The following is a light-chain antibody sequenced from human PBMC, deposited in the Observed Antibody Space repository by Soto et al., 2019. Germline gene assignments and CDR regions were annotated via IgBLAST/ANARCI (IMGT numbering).Light chain of an antibody. V-gene: IGKV1-8*01. Sequence: AIRMTQSPSSFSASTGDRVTITCRASRGISSYLAWYQQKPGKAPNLLIYAESTLQSGVPSRFSGSRPGAHYTLTITCLQNEDFATYYCQQYYSSPWTFGKGTKVEIK. CDR2: AES. CDR3: QQYYSSPWT. J-gene: IGKJ1*01. CDR1: RGISSY.